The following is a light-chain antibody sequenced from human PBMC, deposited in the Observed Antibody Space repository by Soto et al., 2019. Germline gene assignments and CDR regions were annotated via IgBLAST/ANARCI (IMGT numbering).Light chain of an antibody. CDR1: QDIRTE. Sequence: AIQMTQSPSSLSASVGDRVTISCRTSQDIRTELGWYQQKPGKAPKLLIYATSNLQSGVPSRFSGSGSGTDFTLTISSLQPEDFATYYCLQDYAYPRTFCQGTKVEVK. CDR3: LQDYAYPRT. CDR2: ATS. V-gene: IGKV1-6*01. J-gene: IGKJ1*01.